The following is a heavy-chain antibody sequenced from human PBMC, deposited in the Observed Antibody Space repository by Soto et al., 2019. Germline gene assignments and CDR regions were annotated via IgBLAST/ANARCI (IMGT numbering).Heavy chain of an antibody. D-gene: IGHD6-25*01. CDR1: GFTFTSYC. CDR2: INFNGTIT. CDR3: ARGGVAAGFDY. Sequence: PXATLRLTCSGSGFTFTSYCVFWVRQAPGKGLVWVSHINFNGTITSYADSVEGRFTISRDNAKKTLHLQMNSLRVEDTAVYYCARGGVAAGFDYWGQGRLVTVSS. V-gene: IGHV3-74*01. J-gene: IGHJ4*02.